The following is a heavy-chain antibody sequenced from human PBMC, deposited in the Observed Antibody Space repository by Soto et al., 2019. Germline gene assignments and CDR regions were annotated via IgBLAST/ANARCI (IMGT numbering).Heavy chain of an antibody. J-gene: IGHJ4*02. CDR2: ISYDGSNK. V-gene: IGHV3-30*03. CDR3: ASPRTALGSGWGDFDY. CDR1: GFTFSSYG. Sequence: QVQLVESGGGVVQPGRSLRLSCAASGFTFSSYGMHWVRQAPGKGLEWVAVISYDGSNKYYADSVKGRFTISRDNSKNTLYLQMNSLRAEDTAVYYCASPRTALGSGWGDFDYWGQGTLVTVSS. D-gene: IGHD6-19*01.